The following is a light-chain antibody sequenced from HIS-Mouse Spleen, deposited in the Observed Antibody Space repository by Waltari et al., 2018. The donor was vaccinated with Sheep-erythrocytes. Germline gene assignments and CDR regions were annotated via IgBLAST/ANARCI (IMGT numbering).Light chain of an antibody. Sequence: EIVLTQSPATLSLSPGERATLSCRASQSVSSYLGWYQQKPGQAPRLLIYDASNRATGIPARFSGSGSWTDFTLTISSLEPEDFAVYYCQQRSNWYTFGQGTKLEIK. CDR1: QSVSSY. CDR2: DAS. V-gene: IGKV3-11*01. CDR3: QQRSNWYT. J-gene: IGKJ2*01.